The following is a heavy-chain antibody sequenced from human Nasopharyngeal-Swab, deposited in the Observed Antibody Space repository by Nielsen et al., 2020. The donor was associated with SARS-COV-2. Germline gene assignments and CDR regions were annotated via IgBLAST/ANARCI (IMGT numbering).Heavy chain of an antibody. D-gene: IGHD2-2*03. CDR1: GFTFNNYN. CDR2: ISSSSSYI. J-gene: IGHJ6*02. Sequence: GGSLRLSCAASGFTFNNYNFNWVRQAPGKGLEWVSSISSSSSYIYYADSVKGRFTISRDNAKNSLYLQMNSLRAEDTAVYYCARDGLDLDVWGQGTTVTVSS. CDR3: ARDGLDLDV. V-gene: IGHV3-21*01.